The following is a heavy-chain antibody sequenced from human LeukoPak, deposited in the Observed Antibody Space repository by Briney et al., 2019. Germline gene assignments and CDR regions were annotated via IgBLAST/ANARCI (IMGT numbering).Heavy chain of an antibody. V-gene: IGHV1-18*01. D-gene: IGHD3-3*01. CDR2: ISAYNGNT. J-gene: IGHJ4*02. CDR1: GYTFTSYG. Sequence: GASVKVSCKASGYTFTSYGISWVRQAPGQGLEWMGWISAYNGNTNYAQKLQGRVTMTTDTSTSTAYMELRSLRSDDTAVYYCASQHYDFWSGYYPLDYWGQGTLVTVSS. CDR3: ASQHYDFWSGYYPLDY.